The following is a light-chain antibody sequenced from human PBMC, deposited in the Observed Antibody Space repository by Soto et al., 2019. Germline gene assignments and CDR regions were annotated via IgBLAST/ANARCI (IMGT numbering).Light chain of an antibody. V-gene: IGKV1D-13*01. CDR2: DAS. CDR3: QQFYDYPLT. CDR1: QDISSL. Sequence: AIQLTQSPSSLSACVGDRVTITSRASQDISSLFAWYQQRPGNPPKLVIYDASSLESGVPSRFSGSVYGTDFDLTISGLQTEDFATYYCQQFYDYPLTFGGGTKVDIK. J-gene: IGKJ4*01.